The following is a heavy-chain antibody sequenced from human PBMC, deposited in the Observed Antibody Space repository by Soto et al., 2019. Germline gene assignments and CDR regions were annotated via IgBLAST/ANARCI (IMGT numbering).Heavy chain of an antibody. CDR2: IYPSGST. J-gene: IGHJ4*02. D-gene: IGHD2-2*01. CDR3: ASVPDY. Sequence: QLQLQESGSGLVKPSQTMSLTCAVSGGSISSGGDSWSLIRQPPGKGLEWIGYIYPSGSTYYNPSLKSRVTISVERSKKQSYLKLCSVTAAATAVYYCASVPDYWGQGTLVTVSS. V-gene: IGHV4-30-2*01. CDR1: GGSISSGGDS.